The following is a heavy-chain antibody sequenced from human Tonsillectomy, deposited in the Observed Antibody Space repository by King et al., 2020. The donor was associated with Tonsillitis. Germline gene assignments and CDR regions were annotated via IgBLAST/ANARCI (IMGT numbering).Heavy chain of an antibody. CDR2: IYYSGST. D-gene: IGHD2-8*01. CDR1: GGSISSGDYS. CDR3: VRGYCTNGICLDALDI. V-gene: IGHV4-30-4*07. Sequence: VQLQESGPGLVKPSQTLSLTCAVSGGSISSGDYSWSWIRQPPGKELEWIGYIYYSGSTYYSPSLKSRVTMSVDTSNNHFSLKLSSVTAADTAVYFCVRGYCTNGICLDALDIWGQGTMVTVSS. J-gene: IGHJ3*02.